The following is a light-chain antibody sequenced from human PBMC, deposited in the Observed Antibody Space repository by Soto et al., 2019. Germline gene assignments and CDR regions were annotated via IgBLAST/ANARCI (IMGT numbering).Light chain of an antibody. CDR3: QQRNNWPIT. Sequence: DIQMTQSPSSLSASVGDRVTITCRASQDIAAYLAWYQHKPGRAPELLIHAASSLQSGVPSRFSGSGSGTDFTLTISSLEPEDFAVYYCQQRNNWPITFGQGTRLEIK. V-gene: IGKV1-12*01. CDR1: QDIAAY. CDR2: AAS. J-gene: IGKJ5*01.